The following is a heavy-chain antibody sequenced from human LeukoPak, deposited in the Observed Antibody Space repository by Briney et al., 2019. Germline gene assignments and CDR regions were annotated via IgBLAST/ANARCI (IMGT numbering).Heavy chain of an antibody. CDR3: ANGRYHNF. CDR2: ITTSGGDT. J-gene: IGHJ4*02. D-gene: IGHD2-2*01. CDR1: GFTFSTYA. V-gene: IGHV3-23*01. Sequence: GGSLRLSCAASGFTFSTYAMSWVRQAPGKGLEWVSHITTSGGDTYYADSVRGRFTISRDNSKNTLYLQMNSLRAEDTAVYYCANGRYHNFWGQGTLVTVS.